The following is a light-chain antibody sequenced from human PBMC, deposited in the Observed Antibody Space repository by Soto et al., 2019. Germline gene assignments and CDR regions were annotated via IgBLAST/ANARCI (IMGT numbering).Light chain of an antibody. J-gene: IGLJ2*01. CDR3: YSYGGTNFVV. CDR2: EVS. CDR1: NSDVGSYNL. Sequence: QSALTQPASVSGSPGQSIIISCTGTNSDVGSYNLVSWYQQHPGKAPKLMIYEVSLRPSGVSNRFSGSKSGNTASLTISGLQAEDEADYYCYSYGGTNFVVFGGGTKLTVL. V-gene: IGLV2-23*02.